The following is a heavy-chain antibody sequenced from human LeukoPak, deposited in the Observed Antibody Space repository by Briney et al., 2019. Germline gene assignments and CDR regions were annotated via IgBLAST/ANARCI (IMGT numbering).Heavy chain of an antibody. CDR3: ATSHY. CDR1: GYTFTGYY. CDR2: INPNSGGT. J-gene: IGHJ4*02. V-gene: IGHV1-2*02. D-gene: IGHD3-9*01. Sequence: ASVKASCKASGYTFTGYYLHWVRQAPGQGLEWMGWINPNSGGTNYAQRFQGKISMTRDTSISTAYMELNRLRSDDTAVYYCATSHYWGQGTLVTVSS.